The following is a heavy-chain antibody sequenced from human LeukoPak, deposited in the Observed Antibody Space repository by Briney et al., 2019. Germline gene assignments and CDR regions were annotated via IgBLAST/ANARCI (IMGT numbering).Heavy chain of an antibody. D-gene: IGHD3-9*01. J-gene: IGHJ5*02. CDR1: GYTFSSYG. Sequence: ASVTVSCKTSGYTFSSYGINWVRQAPGQGLEWMGWISTYYGDTHYGQKVQGRVTMTTDTSTNTAYMELRSLTSDDTAVYYCVRGILSDDTLTGPWGQGTLVSVSS. V-gene: IGHV1-18*01. CDR3: VRGILSDDTLTGP. CDR2: ISTYYGDT.